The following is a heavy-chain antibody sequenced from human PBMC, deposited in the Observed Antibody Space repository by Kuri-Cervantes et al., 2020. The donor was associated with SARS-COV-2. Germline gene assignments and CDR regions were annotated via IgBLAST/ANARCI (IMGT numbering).Heavy chain of an antibody. V-gene: IGHV3-64D*08. D-gene: IGHD3-3*01. Sequence: GGSLRLSCSASGFTFSSYAMHWVRQAPGKGLEYVSAISSNGGSTYYADSVKGRFTISRDNSKNTLYLQMSSLRAEDTAVYYCARGGYDFWSGYYGEDYYYYYGMDVWGQGTTVTGSS. CDR2: ISSNGGST. CDR3: ARGGYDFWSGYYGEDYYYYYGMDV. CDR1: GFTFSSYA. J-gene: IGHJ6*02.